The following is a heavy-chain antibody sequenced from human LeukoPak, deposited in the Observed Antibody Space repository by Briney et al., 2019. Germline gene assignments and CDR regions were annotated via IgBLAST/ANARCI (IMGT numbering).Heavy chain of an antibody. D-gene: IGHD4-23*01. Sequence: SETLSLTCTVSGGSISSYYWSWIRQPPGKGLEWIGYIYYSGSTNYNPFLKSRVTISVDTSKNQFSLKLSSVTAADTAVYYCARLDLVVTVDYWGQGTLVTVSS. J-gene: IGHJ4*02. CDR3: ARLDLVVTVDY. V-gene: IGHV4-59*01. CDR2: IYYSGST. CDR1: GGSISSYY.